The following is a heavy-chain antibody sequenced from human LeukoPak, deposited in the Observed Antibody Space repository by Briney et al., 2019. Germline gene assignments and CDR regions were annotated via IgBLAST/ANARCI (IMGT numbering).Heavy chain of an antibody. J-gene: IGHJ4*02. D-gene: IGHD5-24*01. CDR3: ARHRAMATVGDYFDS. Sequence: PSQTLSLTCTVSGGPIAIGGYYWSWIRQHPGKGLEWIGYTYYSGSTYYNPSLESRGIISVDTSKKQFSLGLTSVTAADTAVYYCARHRAMATVGDYFDSWGQGTLVTVSS. CDR2: TYYSGST. V-gene: IGHV4-31*03. CDR1: GGPIAIGGYY.